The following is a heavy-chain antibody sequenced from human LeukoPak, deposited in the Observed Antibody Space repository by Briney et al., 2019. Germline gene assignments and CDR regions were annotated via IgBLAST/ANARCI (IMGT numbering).Heavy chain of an antibody. CDR2: FDPEDGET. CDR1: GYTLTELS. J-gene: IGHJ3*01. V-gene: IGHV1-24*01. CDR3: ATGANDAFDV. Sequence: ASVKVSCKVSGYTLTELSMYWVRQAPGKGLEWMGGFDPEDGETIYAQRFQGRVSMTEDTSTDTAYMELSSLRSEDTAVYYCATGANDAFDVWGQGTMVTVSS.